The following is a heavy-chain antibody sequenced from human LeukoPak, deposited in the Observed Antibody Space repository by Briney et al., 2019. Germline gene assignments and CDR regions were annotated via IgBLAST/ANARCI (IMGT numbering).Heavy chain of an antibody. Sequence: ASVKVSCKASGGTFSSYAISWVRQAPGQGLEWMGRIIPILGIANYAQKFQGRVTITADKSTSTAYMELGSLRSEDTAVYYCARVGGSIFGVAYYGMDVWGQGTTVTVSS. CDR2: IIPILGIA. V-gene: IGHV1-69*04. CDR3: ARVGGSIFGVAYYGMDV. D-gene: IGHD3-3*01. CDR1: GGTFSSYA. J-gene: IGHJ6*02.